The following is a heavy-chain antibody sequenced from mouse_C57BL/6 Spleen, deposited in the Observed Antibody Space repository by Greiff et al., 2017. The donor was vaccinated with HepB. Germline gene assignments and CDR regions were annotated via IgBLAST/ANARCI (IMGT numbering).Heavy chain of an antibody. D-gene: IGHD1-2*01. CDR3: ARSAGRYYFDY. Sequence: QVQLQQPGAELVRPGTSVKLSCKASGYTFTSYWMHWVKQRPGQGLEWIGVIDPSDSYTNYNQKFKGKATLTVDTSSSTAYMQLSSLTSEDSAVYYCARSAGRYYFDYWGQGTTLTVSS. J-gene: IGHJ2*01. V-gene: IGHV1-59*01. CDR1: GYTFTSYW. CDR2: IDPSDSYT.